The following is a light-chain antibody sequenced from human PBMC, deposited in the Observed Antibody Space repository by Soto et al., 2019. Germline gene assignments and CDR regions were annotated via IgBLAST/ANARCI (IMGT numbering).Light chain of an antibody. Sequence: EIVLTQSPDTLSLSPGERATLSCKASQSLSSSYLAWYQQKPGQAPRLLIYGASSRATGIPDRFSGSGSGTDFTLTISRLEPEDFAVYYCQQYAYSILTFGPGTKVDIK. CDR1: QSLSSSY. J-gene: IGKJ3*01. CDR3: QQYAYSILT. CDR2: GAS. V-gene: IGKV3-20*01.